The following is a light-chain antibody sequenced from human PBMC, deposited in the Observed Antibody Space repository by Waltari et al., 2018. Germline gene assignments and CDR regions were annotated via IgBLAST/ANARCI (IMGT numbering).Light chain of an antibody. Sequence: EIVLTQSPGTLSLSLGERATVSCRASQSVSRAVARYQQKPGQAPRLLIYGASTRATGIPDRFSGSGSGTDFSLTISRLEPDDFAVYYCQHYLRLPVTFGQGTTVEI. CDR3: QHYLRLPVT. J-gene: IGKJ1*01. CDR1: QSVSRAV. CDR2: GAS. V-gene: IGKV3-20*01.